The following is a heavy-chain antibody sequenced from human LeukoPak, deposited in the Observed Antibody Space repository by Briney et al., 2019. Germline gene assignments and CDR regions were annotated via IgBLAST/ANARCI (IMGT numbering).Heavy chain of an antibody. Sequence: GGSLRLSCAAPGITFSSYAMTWVRQAPGKGLEWVSAISGSGANTYYADSVKGRFTISRDNSKNTVYLQMNSLRAEDTAVFYCARSRYSNSWLFDYWGQGTLVTVSS. CDR3: ARSRYSNSWLFDY. CDR1: GITFSSYA. CDR2: ISGSGANT. J-gene: IGHJ4*02. D-gene: IGHD6-13*01. V-gene: IGHV3-23*01.